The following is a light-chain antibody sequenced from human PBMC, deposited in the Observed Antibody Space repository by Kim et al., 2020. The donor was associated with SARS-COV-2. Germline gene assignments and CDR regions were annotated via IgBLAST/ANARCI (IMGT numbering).Light chain of an antibody. Sequence: SSELTQDPAASVALGQTVRITCQGDSLRNYYASWYQQKPRQAPVVVIYGRNDRPSGIPDRFSGSNSGNTASLTITGAQAEDEADYYCNSRDSSGNHLVFGGGTQLTVL. J-gene: IGLJ3*02. CDR3: NSRDSSGNHLV. CDR1: SLRNYY. CDR2: GRN. V-gene: IGLV3-19*01.